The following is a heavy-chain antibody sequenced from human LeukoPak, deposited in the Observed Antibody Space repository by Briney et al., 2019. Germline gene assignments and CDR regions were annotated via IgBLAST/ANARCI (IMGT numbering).Heavy chain of an antibody. CDR3: ARDRIDQWLTFDI. V-gene: IGHV3-74*01. D-gene: IGHD3-22*01. Sequence: GGSLRLSCAASGFTFSSHWMHWVRQAPGKGLVWVSRINSDGSSISYADSVKGRFTISRDNAKNTLYLQMNSLRAEDTALYYCARDRIDQWLTFDIRGQGTMVTVSS. CDR1: GFTFSSHW. J-gene: IGHJ3*02. CDR2: INSDGSSI.